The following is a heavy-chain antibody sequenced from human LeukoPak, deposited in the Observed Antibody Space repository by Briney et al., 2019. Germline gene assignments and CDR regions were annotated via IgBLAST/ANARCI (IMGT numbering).Heavy chain of an antibody. Sequence: ASVKVSCKASGYTFTSYGINWVRQAPGQGLEWMGWISAYNGNTNYAQKLQGRVTMTTDTSTSTAYMELRSLRSDDTAVYYCARDLIVGYCSGGSCHPSGYWGQGTLVTVSS. CDR1: GYTFTSYG. V-gene: IGHV1-18*01. CDR2: ISAYNGNT. J-gene: IGHJ4*02. CDR3: ARDLIVGYCSGGSCHPSGY. D-gene: IGHD2-15*01.